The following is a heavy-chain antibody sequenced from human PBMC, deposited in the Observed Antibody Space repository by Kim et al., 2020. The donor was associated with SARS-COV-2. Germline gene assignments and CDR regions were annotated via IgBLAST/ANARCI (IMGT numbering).Heavy chain of an antibody. CDR3: ARDRFTMIVGHGMDV. V-gene: IGHV4-59*01. J-gene: IGHJ6*02. D-gene: IGHD3-22*01. Sequence: PPLKRRVTLSVDTSKNQFSLKLSSVTAADTAVYYCARDRFTMIVGHGMDVWGQGTTVTVSS.